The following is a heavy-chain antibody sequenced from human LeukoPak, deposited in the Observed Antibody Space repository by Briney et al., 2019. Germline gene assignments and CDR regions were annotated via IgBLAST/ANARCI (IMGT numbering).Heavy chain of an antibody. CDR2: IIPIFGTA. CDR1: GGTFSSYA. Sequence: GASVKVSCKASGGTFSSYAISWVRQAPGQGLEWRGGIIPIFGTANYAQKFQGRVTITADESTSTAYMELSSLRSEDTAVYYCARAVVPAAPFDYWGQGTLVTVSS. CDR3: ARAVVPAAPFDY. D-gene: IGHD2-2*01. V-gene: IGHV1-69*13. J-gene: IGHJ4*02.